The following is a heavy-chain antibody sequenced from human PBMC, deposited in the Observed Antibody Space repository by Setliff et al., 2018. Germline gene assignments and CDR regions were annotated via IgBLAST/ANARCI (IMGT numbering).Heavy chain of an antibody. J-gene: IGHJ4*02. D-gene: IGHD1-1*01. CDR2: IYYSGST. CDR3: ARTGTYRYFDY. Sequence: LSLTCTVSGGPISSGGYYWSWIRQPPGKGLEWIGYIYYSGSTYYNPSLKSRVTISLDTSKNQFSLKLRSVTAADTAVYYCARTGTYRYFDYWGQGALVTVSS. CDR1: GGPISSGGYY. V-gene: IGHV4-30-4*08.